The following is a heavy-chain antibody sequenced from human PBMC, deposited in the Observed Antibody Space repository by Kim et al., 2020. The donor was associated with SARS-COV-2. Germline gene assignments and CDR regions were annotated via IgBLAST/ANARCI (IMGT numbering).Heavy chain of an antibody. J-gene: IGHJ6*02. CDR1: GFTFGDYA. CDR2: IRSKAYGGTT. D-gene: IGHD2-15*01. V-gene: IGHV3-49*03. Sequence: GGSLRLSCTASGFTFGDYAMSWFRQAPGKGLEWVGFIRSKAYGGTTEYAASVKGRFTISRDDSKSIAYLQMNSLKTEDTAVYYCTRGHNCSGGSCYDTSYYYYGMDVWGQGTTVTVSS. CDR3: TRGHNCSGGSCYDTSYYYYGMDV.